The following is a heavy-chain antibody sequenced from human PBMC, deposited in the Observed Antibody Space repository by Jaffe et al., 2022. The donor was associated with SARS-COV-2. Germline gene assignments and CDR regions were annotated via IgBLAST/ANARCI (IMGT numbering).Heavy chain of an antibody. V-gene: IGHV3-21*01. D-gene: IGHD5-18*01. CDR2: ISSSSSYI. CDR1: GFTFSSYS. CDR3: ASETLRTAMGPFDY. Sequence: EVQLVESGGGLVKPGGSLRLSCAASGFTFSSYSMNWVRQAPGKGLEWVSSISSSSSYIYYADSVKGRFTISRDNAKNSLYLQMNSLRAEDTAVYYCASETLRTAMGPFDYWGQGTLVTVSS. J-gene: IGHJ4*02.